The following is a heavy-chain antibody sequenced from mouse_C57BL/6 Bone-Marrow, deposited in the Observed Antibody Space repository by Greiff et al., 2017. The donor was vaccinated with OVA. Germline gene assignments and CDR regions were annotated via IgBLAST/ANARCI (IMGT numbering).Heavy chain of an antibody. D-gene: IGHD1-1*01. V-gene: IGHV14-4*01. Sequence: EVQLQQSGAELVRPGASVKLSCTASGFNIKDDYMHWVKQRPEQGLEWIGWIDPENGDTEYASKFQGKATITADTSSNTAYLQLSSLTSEDTAVYYCTTGDYSSWFAYWGKGTLVTVSA. J-gene: IGHJ3*01. CDR1: GFNIKDDY. CDR2: IDPENGDT. CDR3: TTGDYSSWFAY.